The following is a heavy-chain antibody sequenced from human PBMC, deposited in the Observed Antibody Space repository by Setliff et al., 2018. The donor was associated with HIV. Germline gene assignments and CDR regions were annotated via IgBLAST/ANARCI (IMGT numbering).Heavy chain of an antibody. CDR2: IHGDGSST. V-gene: IGHV3-74*01. J-gene: IGHJ4*02. CDR3: HSGYDTEEQSYFDY. D-gene: IGHD5-12*01. Sequence: GGSLRLSCAASGFTFSSYWMHWVRQAPGKGLVWVSRIHGDGSSTSYADSVKGRFTISRDNAKKTLYLQMNSLRAEDTAVYYCHSGYDTEEQSYFDYWGQGTLVTVSS. CDR1: GFTFSSYW.